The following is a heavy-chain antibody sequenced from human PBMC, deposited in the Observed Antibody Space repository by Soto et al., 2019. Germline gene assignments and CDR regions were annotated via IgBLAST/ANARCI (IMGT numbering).Heavy chain of an antibody. V-gene: IGHV3-9*01. CDR2: ISWNSGSI. D-gene: IGHD2-15*01. CDR1: GFTFDDYA. Sequence: GRSLRLSCAASGFTFDDYAMHWVRQAPGKGLEWVSGISWNSGSIGYADSVKGRFTISRDNAKNSLYLQMNSLRAEDAALYYCAKVYIVRNYYYYGMDVWGQGTTVTVSS. J-gene: IGHJ6*02. CDR3: AKVYIVRNYYYYGMDV.